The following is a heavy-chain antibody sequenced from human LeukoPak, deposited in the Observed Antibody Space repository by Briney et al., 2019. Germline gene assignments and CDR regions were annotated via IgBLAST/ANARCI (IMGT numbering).Heavy chain of an antibody. CDR1: GGTFSSYA. D-gene: IGHD6-13*01. V-gene: IGHV1-69*04. CDR3: ARDDSSSWYPDAFDI. J-gene: IGHJ3*02. CDR2: VIPILGIA. Sequence: SVKVSCKASGGTFSSYAISWVRQAPGQGLEWMGRVIPILGIANYAQKFQGRVTITADKSTSTAYMELSSLRSEDTAVYYCARDDSSSWYPDAFDIWGQGTMVTVSS.